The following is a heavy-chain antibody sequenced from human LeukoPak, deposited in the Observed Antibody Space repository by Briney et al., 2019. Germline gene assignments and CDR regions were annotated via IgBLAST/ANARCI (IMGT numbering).Heavy chain of an antibody. V-gene: IGHV3-23*01. J-gene: IGHJ4*02. Sequence: PGGSLRLSCAASGFTFNDDAMSWVRQAAGKGLEWVSGISDTGRRTFYADSVKGRFTISRDDSKKTVYLQMNTLRAEDTAIYFCARHDSIIPYWGQGTLVTVSS. CDR3: ARHDSIIPY. D-gene: IGHD3-16*01. CDR1: GFTFNDDA. CDR2: ISDTGRRT.